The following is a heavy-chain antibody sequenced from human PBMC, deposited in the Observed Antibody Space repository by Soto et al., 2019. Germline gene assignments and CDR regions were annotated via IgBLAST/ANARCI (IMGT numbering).Heavy chain of an antibody. CDR1: GYSFTSYW. CDR2: IYPGDSDT. D-gene: IGHD6-19*01. Sequence: PGASLKISCKGSGYSFTSYWIGWVRQMPGKGLEWMGIIYPGDSDTRYSPSFQGQVTISADRSISTAYLQWSSLKASDTAMYYCARHRWAVAGTSYYYYYGMDVWGQGTTVTVS. CDR3: ARHRWAVAGTSYYYYYGMDV. J-gene: IGHJ6*02. V-gene: IGHV5-51*01.